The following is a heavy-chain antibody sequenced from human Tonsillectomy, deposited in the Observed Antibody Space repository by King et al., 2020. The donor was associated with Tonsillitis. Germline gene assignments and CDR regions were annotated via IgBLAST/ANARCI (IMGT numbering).Heavy chain of an antibody. CDR3: ARDRGFNFDY. CDR2: ISSSSSTR. J-gene: IGHJ4*02. CDR1: GFSFNTYS. D-gene: IGHD3-10*01. V-gene: IGHV3-48*01. Sequence: VQLVESGGGLVQPGGPLRLSCAASGFSFNTYSMNWVRHAPGKGLEWVSYISSSSSTRSYADSVKGRFTIARDNAKNSLYLQMNSLRAEDTAVYYCARDRGFNFDYWGQGTLVTVSS.